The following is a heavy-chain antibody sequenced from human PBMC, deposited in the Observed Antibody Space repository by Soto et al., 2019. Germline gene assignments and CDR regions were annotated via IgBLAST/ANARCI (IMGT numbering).Heavy chain of an antibody. CDR1: GFTFSSYG. CDR3: ARVPVGYSSGGDAFDI. V-gene: IGHV3-33*01. J-gene: IGHJ3*02. CDR2: IWYDGSNK. Sequence: GGSLRLSCAASGFTFSSYGMHWVRQAPGKGLEWVAVIWYDGSNKYYADSVKGRFTISRDNSKNTLYLQMNSLRAEDTAVYYCARVPVGYSSGGDAFDIWGQGTMVTVSS. D-gene: IGHD6-19*01.